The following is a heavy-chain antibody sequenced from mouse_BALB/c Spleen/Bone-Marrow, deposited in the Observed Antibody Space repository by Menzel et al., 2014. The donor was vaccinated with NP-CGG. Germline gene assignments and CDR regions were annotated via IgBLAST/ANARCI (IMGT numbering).Heavy chain of an antibody. CDR2: IWAGGST. D-gene: IGHD2-2*01. Sequence: VKLVESGPGLVAPSQSLSITCTVSGFSLTSYGVHWVRQPPGKGLEWLGVIWAGGSTNYNSALMSRLSISKDNSKSQIFLKMNSLQTDDTAMYYCARDREYGYYYAMDYWDQGASVTVSS. CDR3: ARDREYGYYYAMDY. J-gene: IGHJ4*01. V-gene: IGHV2-9*02. CDR1: GFSLTSYG.